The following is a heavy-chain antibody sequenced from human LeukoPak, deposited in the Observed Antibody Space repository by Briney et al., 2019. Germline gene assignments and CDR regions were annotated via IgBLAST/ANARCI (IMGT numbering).Heavy chain of an antibody. V-gene: IGHV1-69*01. Sequence: ASVKVSCKASGDTFSSYAISWVRQAPGQGLEWMGGIIPIFGTANYAQKFQGRVTITADESTSTAYMELSSLRSEDTAVYYCATESLALFDYWGQGTLVTVSS. CDR1: GDTFSSYA. CDR3: ATESLALFDY. CDR2: IIPIFGTA. J-gene: IGHJ4*02.